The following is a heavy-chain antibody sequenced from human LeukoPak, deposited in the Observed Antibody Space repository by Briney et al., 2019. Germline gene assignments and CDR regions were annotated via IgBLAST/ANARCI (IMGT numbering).Heavy chain of an antibody. V-gene: IGHV1-69*04. J-gene: IGHJ4*02. Sequence: SVKVSCKASGGTFSSYAISWVRQAPGQGLEWMGRIIPILGTANYAQKFQGRVTITADKSTSTAYMELSSLRSEDTAVYYCARGGYDYVGDYWGQGTLVTVSS. CDR2: IIPILGTA. CDR1: GGTFSSYA. CDR3: ARGGYDYVGDY. D-gene: IGHD3-16*01.